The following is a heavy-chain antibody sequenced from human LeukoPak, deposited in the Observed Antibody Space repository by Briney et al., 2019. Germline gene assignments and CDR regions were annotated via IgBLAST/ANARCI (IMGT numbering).Heavy chain of an antibody. J-gene: IGHJ6*03. Sequence: TSETLSLTCAVYGGSFSGYYWSWIRQPPGKGLEWIGEINHSGSTNYNPSLKSRVTISVDTSKNQFSMQLNSVTPEDTAVYYCARDDLQLVRRLGRNTEYYCYYYMDVWGKGTTVTVSS. CDR1: GGSFSGYY. CDR3: ARDDLQLVRRLGRNTEYYCYYYMDV. CDR2: INHSGST. D-gene: IGHD6-13*01. V-gene: IGHV4-34*01.